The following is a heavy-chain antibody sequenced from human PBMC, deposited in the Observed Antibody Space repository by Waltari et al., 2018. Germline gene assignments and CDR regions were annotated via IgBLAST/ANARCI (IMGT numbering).Heavy chain of an antibody. J-gene: IGHJ3*02. CDR3: ARGRWRSASSGWYLFGAFDI. D-gene: IGHD6-19*01. CDR1: GGSFSGYY. CDR2: INHSGST. V-gene: IGHV4-34*01. Sequence: QVQLQQWGAGLLKPSETLSLTCAVYGGSFSGYYWSWIRKPPGKGLEWIGEINHSGSTNYNPSLKSRVTISVDTSKNQFSLKLSAVTAADTAVYYCARGRWRSASSGWYLFGAFDIWGQGTMVTVSS.